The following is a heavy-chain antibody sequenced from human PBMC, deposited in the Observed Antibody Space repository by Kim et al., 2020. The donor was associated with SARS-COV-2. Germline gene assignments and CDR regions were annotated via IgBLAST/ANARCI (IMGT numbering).Heavy chain of an antibody. CDR1: GFTFTGYA. Sequence: GSLRLSCTTSGFTFTGYAMSWVRQAPGKGLEWVSSIDGSDGTTYYVDSVKGRFTISRDNSKNTLYLQMNSLRADDTAVYYCMKGGWGWIWDHWGQGTRVT. CDR2: IDGSDGTT. J-gene: IGHJ4*02. D-gene: IGHD2-2*03. CDR3: MKGGWGWIWDH. V-gene: IGHV3-23*01.